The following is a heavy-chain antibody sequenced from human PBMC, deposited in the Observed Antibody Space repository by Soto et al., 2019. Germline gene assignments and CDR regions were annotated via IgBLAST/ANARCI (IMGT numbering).Heavy chain of an antibody. V-gene: IGHV4-39*01. CDR1: GGSISSSDFY. J-gene: IGHJ5*02. CDR3: AVVDSTGNWFDP. CDR2: MYYSGTT. D-gene: IGHD6-25*01. Sequence: SETLSLTCAVCGGSISSSDFYGGWLRQTPGKGLEFIGSMYYSGTTYYNPSLKSRVTISVDTSKNQFTLKLISVTAADTAVYYCAVVDSTGNWFDPWGEGALVTVSS.